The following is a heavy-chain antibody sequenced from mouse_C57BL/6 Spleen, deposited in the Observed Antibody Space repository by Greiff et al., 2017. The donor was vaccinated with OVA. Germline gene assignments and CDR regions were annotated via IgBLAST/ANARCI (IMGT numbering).Heavy chain of an antibody. J-gene: IGHJ2*01. CDR2: ISSGSSTI. Sequence: DVHLVESGGGLVKPGGSLKLSCAASGFTFSDYGMHWVRQAPEKGLEWVAYISSGSSTIYYADTVKGRFTLSRDNAKNTLFLQMTSLRSDDTAMYYCARRDYSNYYDYWGKGTTLTVSS. V-gene: IGHV5-17*01. CDR1: GFTFSDYG. CDR3: ARRDYSNYYDY. D-gene: IGHD2-5*01.